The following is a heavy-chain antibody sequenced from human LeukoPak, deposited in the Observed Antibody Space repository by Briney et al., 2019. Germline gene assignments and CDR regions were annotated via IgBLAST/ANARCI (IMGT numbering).Heavy chain of an antibody. Sequence: GGSLRLSCAASGFTFRNYGMHWVRQATGKGLEWVSFIWSDGNNKFYADSVKGRFTISRDNSKNMLYLQMDSLRPEDTAVFYCAKDPGASVPGVNMDIWGEGNTVTVSS. CDR3: AKDPGASVPGVNMDI. V-gene: IGHV3-30*02. CDR1: GFTFRNYG. J-gene: IGHJ6*03. CDR2: IWSDGNNK. D-gene: IGHD2-8*02.